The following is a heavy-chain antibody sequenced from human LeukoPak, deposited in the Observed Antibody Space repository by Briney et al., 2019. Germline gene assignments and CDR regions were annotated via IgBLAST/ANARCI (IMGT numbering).Heavy chain of an antibody. D-gene: IGHD2-21*01. CDR3: ARRFGPLWGPYRFDY. CDR2: IYASGST. J-gene: IGHJ4*02. V-gene: IGHV4-4*07. CDR1: GGSISSCY. Sequence: SETLSLTCTVSGGSISSCYWSWIRQPAGKGLEWIGRIYASGSTNYNPSLKSRVTMSVDTSKNQFSLRLSSVTAADTAMYYCARRFGPLWGPYRFDYWGQGILVTVSS.